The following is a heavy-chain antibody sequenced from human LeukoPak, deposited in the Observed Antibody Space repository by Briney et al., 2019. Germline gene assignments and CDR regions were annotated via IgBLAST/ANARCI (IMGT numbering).Heavy chain of an antibody. V-gene: IGHV4-59*01. CDR1: DGSISSYY. CDR3: ARNRMATIVHDAYDI. Sequence: SETLSLTCTVSDGSISSYYWSWIRQPPGKGLEWIGYIYHSGSTNYNPSLKSRVTISVDTSKNQFSLKLSSVTAADTAVYYCARNRMATIVHDAYDIWGQGTMVTVSS. CDR2: IYHSGST. J-gene: IGHJ3*02. D-gene: IGHD5-24*01.